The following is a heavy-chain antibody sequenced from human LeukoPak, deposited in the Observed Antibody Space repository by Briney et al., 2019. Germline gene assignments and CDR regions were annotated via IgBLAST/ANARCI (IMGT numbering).Heavy chain of an antibody. CDR1: GFTFSNYG. CDR2: ISSSSSTI. Sequence: GGSLRPSCAASGFTFSNYGINWVRQAPGKGLEWVSYISSSSSTIHYADSAQGRFTIPRDNAKNSLYLQMNSLRAEDTAVYYCARVRGDYLAFDIWGQGTMVIVSS. J-gene: IGHJ3*02. D-gene: IGHD4-17*01. V-gene: IGHV3-48*01. CDR3: ARVRGDYLAFDI.